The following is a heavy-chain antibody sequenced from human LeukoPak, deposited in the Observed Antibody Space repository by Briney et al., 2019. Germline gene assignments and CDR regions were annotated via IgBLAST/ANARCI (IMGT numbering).Heavy chain of an antibody. Sequence: SETLSLTCTVSGGSISSYYWSWIRQHPGKGLEWIGYISYTGSSYSNPSLKSRVSISIDTSKNHFSLKLSSVTAADTAVYYCARDRPRTNYYGSGSYSNYFDSWGQGTLVTVSS. V-gene: IGHV4-59*06. J-gene: IGHJ4*02. D-gene: IGHD3-10*01. CDR2: ISYTGSS. CDR1: GGSISSYY. CDR3: ARDRPRTNYYGSGSYSNYFDS.